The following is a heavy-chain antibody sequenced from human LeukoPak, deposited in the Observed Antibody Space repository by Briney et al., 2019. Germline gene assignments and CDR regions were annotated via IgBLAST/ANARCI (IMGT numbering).Heavy chain of an antibody. D-gene: IGHD5-18*01. CDR2: ISSSSSYI. CDR1: GFTFSSYS. V-gene: IGHV3-21*01. J-gene: IGHJ6*03. Sequence: GGSLRLSCAASGFTFSSYSMNWVRQAPGKELEWGSSISSSSSYIYYAGSVKGRSTISRDNAKNSLYLQMNSLRAEDTAVYYCARDVLASYGYYYYMDVWGKGTTVTVSS. CDR3: ARDVLASYGYYYYMDV.